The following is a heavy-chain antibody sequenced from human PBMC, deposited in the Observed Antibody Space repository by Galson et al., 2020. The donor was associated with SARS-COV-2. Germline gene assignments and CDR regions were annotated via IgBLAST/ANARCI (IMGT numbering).Heavy chain of an antibody. D-gene: IGHD3-10*01. J-gene: IGHJ6*02. CDR3: ARVIGGFGELFPYYYYYGMDV. CDR2: INPNSGGT. CDR1: GYTFTGYY. Sequence: ASVKVSCKASGYTFTGYYMHWVRQAPGQGLEWMGWINPNSGGTNYAQKFQGRVTMTRDTSISTAYMELSRLRSDDTAVYYCARVIGGFGELFPYYYYYGMDVWGQGTTVTVSS. V-gene: IGHV1-2*02.